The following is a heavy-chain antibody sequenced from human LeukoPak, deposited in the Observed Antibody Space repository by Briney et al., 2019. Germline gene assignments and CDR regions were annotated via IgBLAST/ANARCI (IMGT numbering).Heavy chain of an antibody. CDR1: GFTFSSYA. CDR3: AKDQGDDTLTGLDY. V-gene: IGHV3-23*01. J-gene: IGHJ4*02. CDR2: ISGSGGST. Sequence: PGGSLRLSCAASGFTFSSYAMSWVRQAPGKGLEWVSAISGSGGSTYYADSVKGRFTISRDNSKSTLYLQMNSLRAEDTAVYYCAKDQGDDTLTGLDYWGQGTLVTVSS. D-gene: IGHD3-9*01.